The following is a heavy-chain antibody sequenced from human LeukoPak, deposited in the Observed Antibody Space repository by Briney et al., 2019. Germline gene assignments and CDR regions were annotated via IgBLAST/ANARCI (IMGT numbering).Heavy chain of an antibody. CDR3: ARGGGLDV. V-gene: IGHV3-7*03. CDR2: INHNGNVN. D-gene: IGHD3-16*01. Sequence: GGSLRLSCAVSGFTVNTYAMNWARQAPGKGLEWVASINHNGNVNYYVDSVKGRFTISRDNAKNSLYLQMSNLRAEDTAVYFCARGGGLDVWGQGATVTVSS. CDR1: GFTVNTYA. J-gene: IGHJ6*02.